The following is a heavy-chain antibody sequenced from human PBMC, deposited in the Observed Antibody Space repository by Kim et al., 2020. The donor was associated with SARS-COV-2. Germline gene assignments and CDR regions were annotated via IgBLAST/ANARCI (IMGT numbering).Heavy chain of an antibody. CDR3: ARDVYSGFDGIADYFQD. CDR2: ISTSGENA. V-gene: IGHV3-23*01. D-gene: IGHD3-22*01. J-gene: IGHJ1*01. Sequence: GGSLRLSCVASGFTFSKYAMTWLRQAPGKGLEWVACISTSGENAKYTDSVKGRVTISRDNSKDTVYLHLRRLRAEDTALYYCARDVYSGFDGIADYFQDWRQGTGHTVSA. CDR1: GFTFSKYA.